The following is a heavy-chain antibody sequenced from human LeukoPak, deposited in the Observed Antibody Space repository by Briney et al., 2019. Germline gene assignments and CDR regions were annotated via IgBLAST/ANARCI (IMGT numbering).Heavy chain of an antibody. J-gene: IGHJ4*02. CDR3: ARRHCSGGSCYVDN. V-gene: IGHV4-4*02. D-gene: IGHD2-15*01. CDR2: IYYSGST. Sequence: SETLSLTCAVSGGSISSSNWWSWVRQPPGKGLEWIGYIYYSGSTNYNPSLKSRVTISVDTSKNQLSLKLSSVTAADTAVYYCARRHCSGGSCYVDNWGQGTLVTVSS. CDR1: GGSISSSNW.